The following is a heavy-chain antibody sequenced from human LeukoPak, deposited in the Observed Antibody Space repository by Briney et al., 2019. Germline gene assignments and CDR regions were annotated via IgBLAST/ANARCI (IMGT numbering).Heavy chain of an antibody. V-gene: IGHV1-69*04. CDR1: GGTFSSYA. CDR3: ARADTMIVVVKGAFDI. J-gene: IGHJ3*02. Sequence: SVKVSCKASGGTFSSYAISWVRQAPGQGLEWMGRIIPILGIANYAQKFQGRVTITADKSTSTAYMELSSLRSEDTAVYYCARADTMIVVVKGAFDIWGQGTMVTVSS. D-gene: IGHD3-22*01. CDR2: IIPILGIA.